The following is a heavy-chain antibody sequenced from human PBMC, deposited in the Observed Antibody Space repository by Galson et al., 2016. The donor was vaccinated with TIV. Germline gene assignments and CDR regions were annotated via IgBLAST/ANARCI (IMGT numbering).Heavy chain of an antibody. CDR3: ARAAGRNGATCHATCESFDF. CDR1: GDSVSSHSAA. D-gene: IGHD3-10*01. J-gene: IGHJ3*01. V-gene: IGHV6-1*01. Sequence: CAISGDSVSSHSAAWNWIRQSPSRGLEWLGRTYCRSRCYYDYAVSVKSRITIESDTSKSQFSLQLNSVTSEDTAVYYCARAAGRNGATCHATCESFDFWGQGTKVTVSS. CDR2: TYCRSRCYY.